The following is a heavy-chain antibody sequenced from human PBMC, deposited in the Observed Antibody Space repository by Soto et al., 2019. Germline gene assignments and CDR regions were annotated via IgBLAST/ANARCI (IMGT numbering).Heavy chain of an antibody. CDR2: IYYTGST. D-gene: IGHD2-15*01. CDR3: ARVGYCSGDTCYLAWFDP. Sequence: QVQLQESGPGPVKPSQTLSLSCSVSGGSISSGDYYWSWIRQPPGKGLEWIGYIYYTGSTYYNPSLKSRVTISVDTSKNLFSLNLSSVTAAHTAVYYCARVGYCSGDTCYLAWFDPWGRGTQVTVSS. V-gene: IGHV4-30-4*01. J-gene: IGHJ5*02. CDR1: GGSISSGDYY.